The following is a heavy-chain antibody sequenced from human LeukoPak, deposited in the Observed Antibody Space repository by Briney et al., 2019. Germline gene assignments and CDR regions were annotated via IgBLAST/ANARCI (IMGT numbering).Heavy chain of an antibody. CDR2: IIPILGIA. CDR1: GGTFSSYT. V-gene: IGHV1-69*02. D-gene: IGHD4-23*01. Sequence: GASVKVSCKASGGTFSSYTISWVRQAPGQGLEWMGRIIPILGIANYAQKFQGRVTITADKSTSTEYMELSSLRSEDTAVYYCARREVVSPPDGYGMDVWGQGTTVTVSS. CDR3: ARREVVSPPDGYGMDV. J-gene: IGHJ6*02.